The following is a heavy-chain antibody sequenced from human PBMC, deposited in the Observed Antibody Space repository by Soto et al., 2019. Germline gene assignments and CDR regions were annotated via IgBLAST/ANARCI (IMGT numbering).Heavy chain of an antibody. J-gene: IGHJ6*02. CDR1: GYTFTSYG. CDR3: ARERTYYDSSGYYAYGMDV. CDR2: ISAYNGNT. D-gene: IGHD3-22*01. Sequence: ASVKVSCKASGYTFTSYGISWVLQAPGQGLEWMGWISAYNGNTNYAQKLQGRVTMTTDTSKSTAYMELRSLRSDDTAVYYCARERTYYDSSGYYAYGMDVWGQGTTVTVSS. V-gene: IGHV1-18*01.